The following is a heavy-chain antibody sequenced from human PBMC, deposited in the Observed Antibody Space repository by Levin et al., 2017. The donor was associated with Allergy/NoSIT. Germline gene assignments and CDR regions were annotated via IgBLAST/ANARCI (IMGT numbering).Heavy chain of an antibody. D-gene: IGHD5-12*01. CDR2: IIPIFGTA. Sequence: PGESLKISCKASGGTFSSYAISWVRQAPGQGLEWMGGIIPIFGTANYAQKFQGRVTITADESTSTAYMELSSLRSEDTAVYYCARHSGGYDESYYGMDVWGQGTTVTVSS. CDR1: GGTFSSYA. V-gene: IGHV1-69*01. J-gene: IGHJ6*02. CDR3: ARHSGGYDESYYGMDV.